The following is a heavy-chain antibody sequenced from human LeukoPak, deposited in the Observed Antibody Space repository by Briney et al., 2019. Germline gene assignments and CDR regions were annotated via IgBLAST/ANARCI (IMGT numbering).Heavy chain of an antibody. CDR2: IGWNGRSI. CDR3: AKDSDYFGSGSYYNFWDV. J-gene: IGHJ6*02. D-gene: IGHD3-10*01. Sequence: GRSLRLSCEASGFSFDDFDMHWVRHAPGKGLEWVSRIGWNGRSIHYADSVKSRFTISRDNAKNSLYLQMNSLRAEDTALYYCAKDSDYFGSGSYYNFWDVWGQGTTVIVSS. V-gene: IGHV3-9*01. CDR1: GFSFDDFD.